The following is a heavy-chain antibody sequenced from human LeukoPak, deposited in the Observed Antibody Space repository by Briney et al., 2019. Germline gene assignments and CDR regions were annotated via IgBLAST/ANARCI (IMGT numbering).Heavy chain of an antibody. CDR3: VKYDYGDRAYDY. CDR2: ISSNGGST. J-gene: IGHJ4*02. CDR1: GFTFSNYA. D-gene: IGHD4-17*01. Sequence: GGSLRLSCSASGFTFSNYAMHWVRQAPGKGLEYVSAISSNGGSTYYADSVKGRFTISRDNSKNTLHLQMSSLRAEDTAVYYCVKYDYGDRAYDYWGQGTLVTVPS. V-gene: IGHV3-64D*06.